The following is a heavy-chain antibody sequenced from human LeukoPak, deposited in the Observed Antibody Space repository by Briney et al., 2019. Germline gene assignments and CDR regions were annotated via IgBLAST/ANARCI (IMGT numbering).Heavy chain of an antibody. CDR1: GGSISSSSYY. CDR3: AGRKVLRYFDF. CDR2: IYYTGST. Sequence: PSETLSLTCTVSGGSISSSSYYWAWIRQPPGKGLEWIGSIYYTGSTYYNPSLKSRVTISVDTSKNQFSLRLSPVTAADTAVYYCAGRKVLRYFDFWGQGTLVTVSS. J-gene: IGHJ4*02. V-gene: IGHV4-39*07. D-gene: IGHD3-9*01.